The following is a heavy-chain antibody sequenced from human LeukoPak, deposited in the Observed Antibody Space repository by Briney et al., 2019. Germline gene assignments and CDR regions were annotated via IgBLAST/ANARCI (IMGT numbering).Heavy chain of an antibody. CDR1: GGSISSYY. Sequence: SETLSLTCTVSGGSISSYYWSWIRQPPGKGLEWIGYIYTSGSTNYNPSLKSRVTISVDTSKNQFSLKLSSVTAADTAVYYCARSGGFGESLMTRRYNWFDPWGQGTLVTVSS. CDR3: ARSGGFGESLMTRRYNWFDP. V-gene: IGHV4-4*09. D-gene: IGHD3-10*01. J-gene: IGHJ5*02. CDR2: IYTSGST.